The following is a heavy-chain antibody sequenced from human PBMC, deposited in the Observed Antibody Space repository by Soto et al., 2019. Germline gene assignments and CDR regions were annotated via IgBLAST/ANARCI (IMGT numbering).Heavy chain of an antibody. CDR3: ARGSRGVFDYYYYYGMDV. V-gene: IGHV4-31*03. J-gene: IGHJ6*02. Sequence: PSETLSLTCTVSGGSISSGGYHWSWIRQHPGKGLEWIGYIYYSGSTYYNPSLKRRVTISVDTSKNQFSLKLSSVTAADTAVYYCARGSRGVFDYYYYYGMDVWCQGTTVAVSS. CDR1: GGSISSGGYH. CDR2: IYYSGST. D-gene: IGHD3-10*01.